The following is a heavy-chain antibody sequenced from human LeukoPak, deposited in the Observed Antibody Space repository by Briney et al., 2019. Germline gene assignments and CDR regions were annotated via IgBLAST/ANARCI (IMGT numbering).Heavy chain of an antibody. J-gene: IGHJ4*02. CDR2: INHNGNT. V-gene: IGHV4-34*01. CDR1: GESFSGYY. Sequence: SETLSLTCAVYGESFSGYYWTWIRRPPGKGLEWIGEINHNGNTKNNPYLKSRLTISVDTSKNQFSLKLSSVTAADTAVYYCARLVYSGTSRYFDYWGQGTLVTVSS. D-gene: IGHD5-12*01. CDR3: ARLVYSGTSRYFDY.